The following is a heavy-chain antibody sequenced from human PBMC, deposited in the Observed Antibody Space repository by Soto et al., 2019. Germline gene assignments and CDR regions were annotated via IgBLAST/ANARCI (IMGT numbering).Heavy chain of an antibody. CDR2: IKSKTDGGTT. D-gene: IGHD2-8*01. CDR3: TTDSYSTIIIVRFDY. CDR1: GFTFSNAW. J-gene: IGHJ4*01. V-gene: IGHV3-15*07. Sequence: GESLKISCAASGFTFSNAWINWVRQAPGKGLEWVGRIKSKTDGGTTDYAEPVKGRFAISRDDSNNMVYLQMNSLKIEDTAVYYCTTDSYSTIIIVRFDYRGHGSPVTVSS.